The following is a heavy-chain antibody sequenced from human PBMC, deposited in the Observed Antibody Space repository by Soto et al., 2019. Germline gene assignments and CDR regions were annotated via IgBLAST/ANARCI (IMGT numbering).Heavy chain of an antibody. CDR2: ISYDGSNK. V-gene: IGHV3-30-3*01. CDR3: ARDALAGGTIFGVVITHYYGMDV. CDR1: GFTFSSYA. J-gene: IGHJ6*02. D-gene: IGHD3-3*01. Sequence: PGGSLRLSCAASGFTFSSYAMHWVRQAPGKGLEWVAVISYDGSNKYYADSVKGRFTISRDNSKNTLYLQMNSLRAEDTAVYYCARDALAGGTIFGVVITHYYGMDVWGQGTTVTVSS.